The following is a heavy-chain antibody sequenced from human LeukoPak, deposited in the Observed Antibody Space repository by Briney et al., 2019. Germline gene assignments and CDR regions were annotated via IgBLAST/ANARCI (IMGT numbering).Heavy chain of an antibody. CDR1: GYTFTSYD. CDR2: MSPNSGNT. V-gene: IGHV1-8*01. CDR3: ARDHLLFRQPPNWFDP. D-gene: IGHD1-14*01. Sequence: ASVKVSCTASGYTFTSYDINWVRQATGQGLEWMGWMSPNSGNTGYAQKFQGRVTMTSDTSISTAYMELSRLRSDDTAVYYCARDHLLFRQPPNWFDPWGQGTLVTVSS. J-gene: IGHJ5*02.